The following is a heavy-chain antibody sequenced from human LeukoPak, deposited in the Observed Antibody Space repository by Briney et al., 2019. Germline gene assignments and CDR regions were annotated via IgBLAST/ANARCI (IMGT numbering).Heavy chain of an antibody. CDR3: ARGGDGRGFDY. V-gene: IGHV4-31*03. CDR1: GGSISDGGYY. J-gene: IGHJ4*02. D-gene: IGHD3-16*01. CDR2: IYDSGTT. Sequence: PSETLSLTCTVSGGSISDGGYYWSWIPQHPGKVLEWIGYIYDSGTTYYSPALQSRVTISVDTSDNKFSLKLKSLTAEDTVVYYCARGGDGRGFDYWGEGTLVTVSS.